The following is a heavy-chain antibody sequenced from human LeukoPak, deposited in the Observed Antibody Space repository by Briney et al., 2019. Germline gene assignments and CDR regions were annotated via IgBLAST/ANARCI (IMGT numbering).Heavy chain of an antibody. V-gene: IGHV4-59*01. CDR2: IYYSGST. J-gene: IGHJ4*02. D-gene: IGHD2/OR15-2a*01. CDR3: ARVAGAGEYYFDY. CDR1: GGSISSYY. Sequence: SETLSLTCTVSGGSISSYYWSWSRQPPGKGLEWMGYIYYSGSTNYNPSLKSRVTISVDTSKNQFSLKLSSVTAADTAVYYCARVAGAGEYYFDYWGQGTLVTVSS.